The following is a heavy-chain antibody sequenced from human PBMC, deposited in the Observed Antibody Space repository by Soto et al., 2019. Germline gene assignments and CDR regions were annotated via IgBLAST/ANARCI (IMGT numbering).Heavy chain of an antibody. CDR3: ARHYDILTGYYTPLEY. CDR2: IYYNGST. D-gene: IGHD3-9*01. CDR1: GVSICTYC. J-gene: IGHJ4*02. Sequence: PSETLSLTCTVSGVSICTYCWTWIRQPPGKGLEWIGTIYYNGSTYYNPSLKSRVTISVDTSKNQFFLKLSSVTAADTAVYYCARHYDILTGYYTPLEYWGQGTLVTVSS. V-gene: IGHV4-59*08.